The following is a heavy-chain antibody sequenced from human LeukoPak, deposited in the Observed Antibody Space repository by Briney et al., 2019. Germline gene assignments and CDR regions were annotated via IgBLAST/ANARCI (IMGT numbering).Heavy chain of an antibody. D-gene: IGHD1-26*01. CDR1: GFTFSAAW. CDR2: IKSKTDGGTT. Sequence: PGGSLRLSCAASGFTFSAAWMSWVRQSPGKGLEWVGHIKSKTDGGTTDYTAPVKDRFTISRDDSKNTLYLQMNSLKTEDTAVYYCATEYYGSYNYWGQGTLVTVS. V-gene: IGHV3-15*01. CDR3: ATEYYGSYNY. J-gene: IGHJ4*02.